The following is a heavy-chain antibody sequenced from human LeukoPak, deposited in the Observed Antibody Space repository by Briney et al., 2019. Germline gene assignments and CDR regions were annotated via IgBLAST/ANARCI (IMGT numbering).Heavy chain of an antibody. CDR2: IIPIFGTA. J-gene: IGHJ3*02. CDR1: GGTFSSYA. CDR3: ASEPRKGGYESTYAFDI. D-gene: IGHD5-12*01. Sequence: ASVKVSCKASGGTFSSYAISWVRQAPGQGLEWMGGIIPIFGTANYARKFQGRVTITTDESTSTAYMELSSLRSEDTAVYYCASEPRKGGYESTYAFDIWGQGTMVTVSS. V-gene: IGHV1-69*05.